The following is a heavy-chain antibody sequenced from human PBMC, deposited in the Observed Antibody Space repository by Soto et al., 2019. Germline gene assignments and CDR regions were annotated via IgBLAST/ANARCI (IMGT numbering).Heavy chain of an antibody. V-gene: IGHV3-74*01. J-gene: IGHJ3*01. CDR3: AXXXRGAFDL. CDR1: GFTFSYYW. Sequence: EVQLLESGGGLVQPGESLRLSCAASGFTFSYYWMHWVRXVXGMGLVWVSRIHSDGSSTTYADSVKGRFTISRDNARXXXXXXXXXXXXXXXXXXFXAXXXRGAFDLWGQGTVLTVSS. CDR2: IHSDGSST. D-gene: IGHD1-26*01.